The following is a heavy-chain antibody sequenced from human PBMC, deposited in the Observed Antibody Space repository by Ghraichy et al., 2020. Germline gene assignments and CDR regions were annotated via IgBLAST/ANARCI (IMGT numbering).Heavy chain of an antibody. V-gene: IGHV4-39*01. CDR1: GGSISSSSYY. CDR2: IYYSGST. J-gene: IGHJ4*02. CDR3: ATVEMATIGSGYFDY. D-gene: IGHD5-24*01. Sequence: SETLSLTCTVSGGSISSSSYYWGWIRQPPGKGLDWIGSIYYSGSTYYNPSLKSRVTISVDTSKNQFSLKLSSVTAADTAVYYCATVEMATIGSGYFDYWGQGTLVTVSS.